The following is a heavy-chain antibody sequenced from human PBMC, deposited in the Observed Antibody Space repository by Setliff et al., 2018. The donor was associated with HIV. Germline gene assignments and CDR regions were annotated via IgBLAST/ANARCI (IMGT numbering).Heavy chain of an antibody. CDR1: GYSFPNYA. Sequence: ASVKVSCKASGYSFPNYAIHWVRLAPGQRLEWMGWIKPASGDTQYSQKFQGRVTITRNTSASKVYMEVSRLKSEDTAVYFCGRNGCSGDSYFCDLDSWGQGTLVTVSS. CDR2: IKPASGDT. V-gene: IGHV1-3*01. J-gene: IGHJ4*02. CDR3: GRNGCSGDSYFCDLDS. D-gene: IGHD2-21*02.